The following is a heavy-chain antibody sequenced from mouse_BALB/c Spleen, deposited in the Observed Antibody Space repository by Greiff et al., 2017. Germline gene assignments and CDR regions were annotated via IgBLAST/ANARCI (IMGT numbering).Heavy chain of an antibody. CDR1: GFSLTSYG. J-gene: IGHJ1*01. CDR2: IWSDGST. V-gene: IGHV2-6-2*01. CDR3: ARHGGNYWYFDV. Sequence: QVQLQQSGPDLVAPSQSLSITCTVSGFSLTSYGVHWVRQPPGKGLEWLVVIWSDGSTTYNSALKSRLSISKDNSKSQVFLKMNSLQTDDTAMYYCARHGGNYWYFDVWGAGTTVTVSS. D-gene: IGHD2-1*01.